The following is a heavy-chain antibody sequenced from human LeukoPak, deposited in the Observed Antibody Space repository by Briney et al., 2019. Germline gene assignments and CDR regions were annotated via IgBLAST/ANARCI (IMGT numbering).Heavy chain of an antibody. CDR3: ATPYSGGYHGLDI. CDR1: GGSIISSTYY. D-gene: IGHD1-26*01. J-gene: IGHJ3*02. CDR2: IYYSGST. V-gene: IGHV4-39*01. Sequence: PSETLSLTCTVSGGSIISSTYYWGWIRQPRGKGLEWIGSIYYSGSTYYNPSLKSRVTISVDTSKNQFSLKLNSVTAADTAVYYCATPYSGGYHGLDIWGQGTMVTVSS.